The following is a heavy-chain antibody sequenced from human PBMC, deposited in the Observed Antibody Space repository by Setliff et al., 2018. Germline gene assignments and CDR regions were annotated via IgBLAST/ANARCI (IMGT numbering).Heavy chain of an antibody. D-gene: IGHD3-22*01. V-gene: IGHV4-39*01. Sequence: LSLTCTVSGGSITSGRYYWGWIRQPPGQGLEWMGSIFYTGSTYYSPSLKSRVTMSIDTSKNQFSLNLNSVTAADTAVYYCARRDSTGFYGYSFDFWGQGTLVTVSS. CDR3: ARRDSTGFYGYSFDF. J-gene: IGHJ4*02. CDR2: IFYTGST. CDR1: GGSITSGRYY.